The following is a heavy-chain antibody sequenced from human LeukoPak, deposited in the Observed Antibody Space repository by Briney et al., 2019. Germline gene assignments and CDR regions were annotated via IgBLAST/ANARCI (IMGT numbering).Heavy chain of an antibody. J-gene: IGHJ5*02. CDR3: ARDQVLSNDHPEPKTPNWFDP. D-gene: IGHD1-14*01. CDR1: GFTFSIYN. Sequence: QPGGSLRLSCAASGFTFSIYNMNWVRQAPGKGLEWVSYISSSSGTIYYADSVKGRFTISRDNAKNSLYLQMNSLRAEDTAVYSCARDQVLSNDHPEPKTPNWFDPWGQGTLVTVSS. V-gene: IGHV3-48*01. CDR2: ISSSSGTI.